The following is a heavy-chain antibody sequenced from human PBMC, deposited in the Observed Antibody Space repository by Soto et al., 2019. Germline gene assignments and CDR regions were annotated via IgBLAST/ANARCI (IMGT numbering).Heavy chain of an antibody. Sequence: GGSLRLSCAASGFTFSSYGMHWVRQAPGKGLEWVAVIWYDGSNKYYADSVKGRFTISRDNSKNSLYLQMNSLRAEDTAVYYCARGPEYGSGRLYDYWGQGTLVTVSS. V-gene: IGHV3-33*01. CDR3: ARGPEYGSGRLYDY. J-gene: IGHJ4*02. CDR1: GFTFSSYG. CDR2: IWYDGSNK. D-gene: IGHD3-10*01.